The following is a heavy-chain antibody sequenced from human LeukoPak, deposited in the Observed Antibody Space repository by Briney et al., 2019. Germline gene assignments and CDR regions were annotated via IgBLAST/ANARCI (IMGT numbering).Heavy chain of an antibody. D-gene: IGHD3-22*01. Sequence: SETLSLTCTVSGGSISSYYWSWIRQPPGKGLEWIGEINHSGSTNYNPSLKSRVTISVDTSKNQFSLKLSSVTAADTAVYYCARGWHSSGYYPATPYFDYWGQGTLVTVSS. CDR2: INHSGST. J-gene: IGHJ4*02. CDR1: GGSISSYY. CDR3: ARGWHSSGYYPATPYFDY. V-gene: IGHV4-34*01.